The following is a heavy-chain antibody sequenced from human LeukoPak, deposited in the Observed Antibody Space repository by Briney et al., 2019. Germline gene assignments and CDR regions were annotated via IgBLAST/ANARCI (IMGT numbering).Heavy chain of an antibody. V-gene: IGHV4-4*07. CDR1: GGSITNYY. D-gene: IGHD2-2*01. CDR3: ARGCSSTSCWLRMDV. J-gene: IGHJ6*02. CDR2: IYTSGST. Sequence: SETLSLTCTVSGGSITNYYWSWIRQPAGKGLEWIGRIYTSGSTSYNPSLKSRVTMSIDTSKNQFSLKLSSLTAADTAVYYCARGCSSTSCWLRMDVWGQGTTVSVSS.